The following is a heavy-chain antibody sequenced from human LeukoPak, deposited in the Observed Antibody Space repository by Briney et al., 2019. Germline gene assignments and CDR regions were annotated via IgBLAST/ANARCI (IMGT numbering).Heavy chain of an antibody. CDR2: MNPNSGNT. V-gene: IGHV1-8*01. CDR1: GYTFTSYD. J-gene: IGHJ6*03. CDR3: ARVGMEGIAAAGTKGGYYYYYMDV. D-gene: IGHD6-13*01. Sequence: ASVKVSCKASGYTFTSYDINWVRQATGQGLEWMGWMNPNSGNTGYAQKFQGRVTITRNTSISTAYMELSSLRSEDTAVYYCARVGMEGIAAAGTKGGYYYYYMDVWGKGTTVTVSS.